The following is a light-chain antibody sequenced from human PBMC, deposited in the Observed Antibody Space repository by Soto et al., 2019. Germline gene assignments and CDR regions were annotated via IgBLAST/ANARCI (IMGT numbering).Light chain of an antibody. CDR3: CSYTTSNTRQIV. Sequence: QSVLNQPASVSWSPGQSITISCTGTSSDGGGYNYVSWYQQQPGKAPKFMIYDVTNRPSGVSNRFSGSKSGNTASLTISGLQAEDEVYYYCCSYTTSNTRQIVFGTGTNVTVL. CDR1: SSDGGGYNY. J-gene: IGLJ1*01. V-gene: IGLV2-14*01. CDR2: DVT.